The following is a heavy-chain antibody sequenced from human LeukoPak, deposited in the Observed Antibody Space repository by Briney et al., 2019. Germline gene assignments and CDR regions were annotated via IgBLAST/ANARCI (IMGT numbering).Heavy chain of an antibody. Sequence: GGSLRLSCAASGFTFSGSARHWFRQPSGKGRGWFGRIRSKANSYATAYAASVKGRFTISRDDSKNTAYLQMNSLKTEDTAVYYCTTRNTAMASTGEGDYWGQGTLVTVSS. CDR3: TTRNTAMASTGEGDY. CDR2: IRSKANSYAT. J-gene: IGHJ4*02. CDR1: GFTFSGSA. V-gene: IGHV3-73*01. D-gene: IGHD5-18*01.